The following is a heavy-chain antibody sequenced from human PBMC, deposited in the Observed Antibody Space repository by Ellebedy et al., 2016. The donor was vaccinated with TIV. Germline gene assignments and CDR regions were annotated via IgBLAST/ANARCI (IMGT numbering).Heavy chain of an antibody. CDR3: ARGPEGSGRGSIDY. CDR1: GFTFSDHY. J-gene: IGHJ4*02. D-gene: IGHD1-14*01. Sequence: GESLKISCAASGFTFSDHYMEWVRQAPGRGLEWVGRIRKKVNSYPTDYVASVRGRFTISRDDSRSSLYLQMNSLKTEDTAVYYCARGPEGSGRGSIDYWGQGIQVTVSS. CDR2: IRKKVNSYPT. V-gene: IGHV3-72*01.